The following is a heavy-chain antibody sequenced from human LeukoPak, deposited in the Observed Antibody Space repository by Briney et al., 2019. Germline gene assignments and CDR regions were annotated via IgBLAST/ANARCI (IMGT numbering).Heavy chain of an antibody. Sequence: ASVKVSCKVSGYTLTELSMHWVRQAPAKGLEWMGGFDPEDGETIYAQKFQGRVTMTEDTSTDPAYMELSSLRSEDTAVYYCAIVVARGEQWLDQGYFDYWGQGTLVTVSS. CDR1: GYTLTELS. D-gene: IGHD6-19*01. CDR3: AIVVARGEQWLDQGYFDY. J-gene: IGHJ4*02. CDR2: FDPEDGET. V-gene: IGHV1-24*01.